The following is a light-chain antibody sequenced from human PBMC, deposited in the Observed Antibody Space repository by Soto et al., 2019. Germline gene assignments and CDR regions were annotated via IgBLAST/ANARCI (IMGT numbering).Light chain of an antibody. Sequence: IQMTQSPSSLSASVGDRHPISWQARQSLSSSLNWYQRKPGKAPKLLLYAASSLQSGGPSRCSGSGSGTELTLTISTLQSEDFAVYYCQQYYTWPTYTFGQGNKVDIK. CDR3: QQYYTWPTYT. J-gene: IGKJ2*01. V-gene: IGKV1-39*01. CDR1: QSLSSS. CDR2: AAS.